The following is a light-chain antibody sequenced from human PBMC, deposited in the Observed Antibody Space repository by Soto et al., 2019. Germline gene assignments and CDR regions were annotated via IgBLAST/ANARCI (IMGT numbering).Light chain of an antibody. CDR3: QQYNNWPLT. J-gene: IGKJ1*01. V-gene: IGKV3-15*01. CDR2: GAS. CDR1: QSVSSN. Sequence: IDMTQSPATLSVSPGERATLSCMASQSVSSNLAWYQQKPGQAPRLLIYGASTRATGIPARFSGSGSGTEFTLTISSLQSEDFAVYYCQQYNNWPLTFGQGTKVDIK.